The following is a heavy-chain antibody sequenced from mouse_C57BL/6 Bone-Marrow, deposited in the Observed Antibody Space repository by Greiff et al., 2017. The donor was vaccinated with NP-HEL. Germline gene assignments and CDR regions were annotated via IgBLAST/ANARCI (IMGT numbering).Heavy chain of an antibody. CDR3: AVRYYVDY. CDR2: INPNNGGT. CDR1: GYTFTDYY. Sequence: VQLQQSGPELVKPGASVKISCKASGYTFTDYYMNWVKQSHGQSLEWIGDINPNNGGTSYNQKFKGKATLTVDKSSSTAYMELRSLTSEDSAVYYCAVRYYVDYWGQGTTLTVSS. D-gene: IGHD1-1*01. J-gene: IGHJ2*01. V-gene: IGHV1-26*01.